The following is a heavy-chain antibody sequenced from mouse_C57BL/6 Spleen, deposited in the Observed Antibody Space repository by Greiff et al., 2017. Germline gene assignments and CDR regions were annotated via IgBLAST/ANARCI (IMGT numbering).Heavy chain of an antibody. Sequence: QVQLQQPGAELVKPGASVKMSCKASGYTFTSYWITWVKQRPGQGLEWIGDIYPGSGSTNYNEKFKSKATLTVDTSSSTAYMQLSSLTSEDSAVYYCARIPYYYGSSYEYYFDYWGQGTTLTVSS. D-gene: IGHD1-1*01. CDR1: GYTFTSYW. J-gene: IGHJ2*01. CDR2: IYPGSGST. CDR3: ARIPYYYGSSYEYYFDY. V-gene: IGHV1-55*01.